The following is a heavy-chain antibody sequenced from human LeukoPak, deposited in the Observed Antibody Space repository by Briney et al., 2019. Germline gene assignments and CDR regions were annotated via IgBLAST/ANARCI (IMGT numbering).Heavy chain of an antibody. V-gene: IGHV3-23*01. CDR1: GFTFSSYA. CDR2: ISGSGGNT. CDR3: AKGTVTTEGGFDY. J-gene: IGHJ4*02. D-gene: IGHD4-17*01. Sequence: GGSLRLSCAASGFTFSSYAMNWVRQAPGKGLEWVSAISGSGGNTYYADSVKGRFTISRDNSRNTLYLQMNSLRAEDTAVYYCAKGTVTTEGGFDYWGQGTLVTVSS.